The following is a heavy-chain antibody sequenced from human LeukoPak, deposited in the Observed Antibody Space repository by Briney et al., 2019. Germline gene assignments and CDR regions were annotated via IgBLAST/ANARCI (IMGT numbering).Heavy chain of an antibody. D-gene: IGHD6-13*01. CDR1: GGTFSSYA. Sequence: ASVKVSCKASGGTFSSYAISWVRQAPAQGLEWMGGIIPIFGTANYAQKFQGRVTITADESTSTAYMELSSLRSEDTAVYYCARPSPHIAATDAFDIWGQGTMVTVSS. CDR2: IIPIFGTA. CDR3: ARPSPHIAATDAFDI. J-gene: IGHJ3*02. V-gene: IGHV1-69*13.